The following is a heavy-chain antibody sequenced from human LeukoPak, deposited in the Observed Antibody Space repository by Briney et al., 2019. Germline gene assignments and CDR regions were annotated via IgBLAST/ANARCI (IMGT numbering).Heavy chain of an antibody. CDR1: GYSISSGYY. CDR2: IYHSGST. D-gene: IGHD2-8*01. CDR3: ASGYCTNGVCYEHAFDI. Sequence: SETLSLTCAVSGYSISSGYYWGWIRQPPGKGLEWIGSIYHSGSTYYNPSLKSRVTISVDTSKNQFSLKLSSVTAADTAVYYCASGYCTNGVCYEHAFDIWGQRTMVTVSS. J-gene: IGHJ3*02. V-gene: IGHV4-38-2*01.